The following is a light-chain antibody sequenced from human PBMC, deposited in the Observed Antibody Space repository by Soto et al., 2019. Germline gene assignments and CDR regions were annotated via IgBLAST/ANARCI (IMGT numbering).Light chain of an antibody. V-gene: IGKV1-5*01. CDR3: LQDYNYPAT. CDR2: DAS. J-gene: IGKJ4*01. Sequence: DIQMTQSPSTLSASLGDRVTITCRASQSISSWLAWYQQKPGKAPKLLIYDASSLESGVPSRFSGSGSGTKFTLTIASLQPEDFATYYCLQDYNYPATFGGGTKVDIK. CDR1: QSISSW.